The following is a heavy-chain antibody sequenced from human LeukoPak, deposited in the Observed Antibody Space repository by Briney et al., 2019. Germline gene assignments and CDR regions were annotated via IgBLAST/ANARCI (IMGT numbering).Heavy chain of an antibody. CDR2: IYHSGST. CDR3: ARQTEGRISLIREIICYFDY. V-gene: IGHV4-38-2*02. CDR1: GYSISSGSY. J-gene: IGHJ4*02. D-gene: IGHD3-10*01. Sequence: SETLSLTCTVSGYSISSGSYWGWIRQPPGKGLEWIGSIYHSGSTNYNPSLKSRVTISVDTSKNQFSLKLSSVTAADTAVYYCARQTEGRISLIREIICYFDYWGQGALVTVSS.